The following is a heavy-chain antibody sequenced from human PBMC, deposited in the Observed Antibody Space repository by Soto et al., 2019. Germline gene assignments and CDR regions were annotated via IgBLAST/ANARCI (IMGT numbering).Heavy chain of an antibody. J-gene: IGHJ4*02. CDR1: GFTFSDYW. CDR3: ATRGGTSRSSWYYLDY. V-gene: IGHV3-7*01. Sequence: HPGGSLRLSCAASGFTFSDYWMTWVRQAPGKGLEWVANIKQDGTEKYYVDSVKGRFTISRDNAKNSLYLQVNSLRAEDTAIYYCATRGGTSRSSWYYLDYWGQGTPVTVSS. CDR2: IKQDGTEK. D-gene: IGHD2-2*01.